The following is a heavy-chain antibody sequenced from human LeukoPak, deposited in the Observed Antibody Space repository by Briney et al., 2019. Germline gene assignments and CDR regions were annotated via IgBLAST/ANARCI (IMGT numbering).Heavy chain of an antibody. V-gene: IGHV3-23*01. Sequence: GGSLRLSCAASGFTFSSYAMYWVRQAPGKGLEWVSSISGYGGSTYYADSVKGRFTISRDNSKNTLYLQMNSLGVDDTAVYFCAKDPRGSHNWLDPWGQGTLVTVSS. CDR1: GFTFSSYA. J-gene: IGHJ5*02. D-gene: IGHD1-26*01. CDR2: ISGYGGST. CDR3: AKDPRGSHNWLDP.